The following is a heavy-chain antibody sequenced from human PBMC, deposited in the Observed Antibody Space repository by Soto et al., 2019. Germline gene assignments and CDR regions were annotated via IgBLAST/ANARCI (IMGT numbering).Heavy chain of an antibody. D-gene: IGHD2-21*01. CDR1: GDSITSSNW. Sequence: QMQLQESGPGGVRPSGTLSLTCTVSGDSITSSNWCNWVRQAPGKGLEGIGEIYQGGTTNYNPSLKSRVTRSTYKSKNQFSLSLRSVTAADMAVYYCARVRDWTGGDCDVWGQGTVVTVSS. CDR3: ARVRDWTGGDCDV. V-gene: IGHV4-4*02. CDR2: IYQGGTT. J-gene: IGHJ3*01.